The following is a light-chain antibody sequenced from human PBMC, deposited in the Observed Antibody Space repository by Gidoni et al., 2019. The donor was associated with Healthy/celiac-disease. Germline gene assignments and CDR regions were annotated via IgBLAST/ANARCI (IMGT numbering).Light chain of an antibody. CDR2: GAS. Sequence: EIVMTQSPATLSVSPGERATLSCRASQSVSSNLAWYQQKPGQAPRLLTYGASTRATGIPARFSGSGSGTEFTLTISSLQSEDFAVYYCQQYNNWPRPTFGQGTKVEIK. CDR1: QSVSSN. CDR3: QQYNNWPRPT. J-gene: IGKJ1*01. V-gene: IGKV3-15*01.